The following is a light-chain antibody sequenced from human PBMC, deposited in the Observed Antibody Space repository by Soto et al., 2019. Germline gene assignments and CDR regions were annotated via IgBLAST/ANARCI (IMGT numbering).Light chain of an antibody. CDR1: QTIGTR. Sequence: DIQMTQSPSIVSASVGDRVTITCRASQTIGTRLAWYQRKPGKALKFLIYDASTLESGVPSRFSGSGSGTEFTLTISSLQPDELATYYCQQYHSLYTFGQGTNLEIK. CDR3: QQYHSLYT. V-gene: IGKV1-5*01. J-gene: IGKJ2*01. CDR2: DAS.